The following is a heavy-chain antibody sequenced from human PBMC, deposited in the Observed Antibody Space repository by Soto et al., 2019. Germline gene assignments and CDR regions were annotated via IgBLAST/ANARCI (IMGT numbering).Heavy chain of an antibody. Sequence: GASVKVSCKASGGTFSSYAISWVRQAPGQGLEWMGGIIPIFGTANYAQKFQGRVTITADESTSTAYMGLSSLRSEDTAVYYCAGYDYGDSRGMDVWGQGTTVTVSS. CDR2: IIPIFGTA. J-gene: IGHJ6*02. D-gene: IGHD4-17*01. V-gene: IGHV1-69*13. CDR1: GGTFSSYA. CDR3: AGYDYGDSRGMDV.